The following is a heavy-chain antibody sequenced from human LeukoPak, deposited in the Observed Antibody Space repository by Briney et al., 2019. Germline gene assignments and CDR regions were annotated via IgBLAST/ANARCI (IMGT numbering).Heavy chain of an antibody. Sequence: PGGSLRLSCTTSGFTFGDYAVSWVRQAPGKGLEWVSVIYGGGSTYYTDSVKGRFTISRDTPKNTLYLQMSSLRVEDTAVYYCASWPVGWYGEDSWGQGTLVTVSS. CDR2: IYGGGST. CDR1: GFTFGDYA. D-gene: IGHD6-19*01. J-gene: IGHJ4*02. V-gene: IGHV3-53*01. CDR3: ASWPVGWYGEDS.